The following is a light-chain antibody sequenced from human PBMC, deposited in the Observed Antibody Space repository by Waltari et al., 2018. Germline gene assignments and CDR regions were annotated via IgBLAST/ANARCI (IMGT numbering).Light chain of an antibody. CDR2: ANS. V-gene: IGLV1-40*01. CDR3: QSFDKSLHVV. J-gene: IGLJ2*01. Sequence: QSMLTQPPSVSGAPGQRVTISCTGSSSNIGAGFVVQWYQQVPGTAPKVPIYANSNRPSGVPDRFSGSKSGTSASLAITWLQAEDEADYYCQSFDKSLHVVFGGGTRLTVL. CDR1: SSNIGAGFV.